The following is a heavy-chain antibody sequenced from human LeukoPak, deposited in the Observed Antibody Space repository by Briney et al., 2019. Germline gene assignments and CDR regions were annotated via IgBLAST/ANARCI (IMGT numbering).Heavy chain of an antibody. D-gene: IGHD2-15*01. Sequence: GSLRLSCVASGFTFSSYSMNWVRQAPGKGLEWVSYISSSSSTIYYADSVKGRFTISRDNAKNSLYLQMNSLRAEDTAVYYCARDLHCSGGSCYWVAFDIWGQGTMVTVSS. CDR3: ARDLHCSGGSCYWVAFDI. J-gene: IGHJ3*02. CDR2: ISSSSSTI. V-gene: IGHV3-48*01. CDR1: GFTFSSYS.